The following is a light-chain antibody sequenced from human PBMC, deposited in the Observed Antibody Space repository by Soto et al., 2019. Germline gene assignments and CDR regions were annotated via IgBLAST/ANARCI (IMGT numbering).Light chain of an antibody. J-gene: IGKJ1*01. Sequence: EIVLTQSPATLSLSPGERATLSCRASQYVARYLDWYQQKPGQAPRLVIRDASNRATGIPARFSGSGSGTEFTLTISSLEPEDFAVYYCQQCSDWPPTFGQGTNVEIK. CDR1: QYVARY. CDR3: QQCSDWPPT. V-gene: IGKV3-11*01. CDR2: DAS.